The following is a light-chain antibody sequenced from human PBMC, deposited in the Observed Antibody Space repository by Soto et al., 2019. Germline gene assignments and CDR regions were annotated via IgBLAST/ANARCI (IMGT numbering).Light chain of an antibody. CDR2: DAS. V-gene: IGKV1-5*01. CDR1: QSISNW. CDR3: QHDNNYSRT. J-gene: IGKJ1*01. Sequence: DIKMTQSPSTLSASVGDRVTITCRASQSISNWLAWYQQKPGKAPKLLINDASSLERGVPSRFSGSGSVTEFALTISSLQPDDFATYDCQHDNNYSRTFGQGTNVEIK.